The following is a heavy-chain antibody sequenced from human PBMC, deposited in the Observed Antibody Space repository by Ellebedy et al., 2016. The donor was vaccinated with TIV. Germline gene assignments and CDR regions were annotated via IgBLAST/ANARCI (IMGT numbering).Heavy chain of an antibody. V-gene: IGHV5-51*01. CDR2: IYPDDSDT. Sequence: GESLKISCTGSGYSFTNYWIGWVRQMPGKGLEWMGIIYPDDSDTRYSPSFQGQVTISADKSISTAYLQWSSLKASDTAMYYCARRADSSGYYSFDYWGQGTLVTVSS. CDR3: ARRADSSGYYSFDY. J-gene: IGHJ4*02. D-gene: IGHD3-22*01. CDR1: GYSFTNYW.